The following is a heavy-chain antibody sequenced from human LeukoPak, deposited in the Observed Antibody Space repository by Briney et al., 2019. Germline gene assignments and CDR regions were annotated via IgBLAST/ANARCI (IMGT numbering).Heavy chain of an antibody. CDR2: IKSKTDGGTT. J-gene: IGHJ4*02. D-gene: IGHD3-9*01. CDR3: TTVSYDILTGYYRPPYFDY. CDR1: GFTFSNAW. Sequence: GGSLRLSCAASGFTFSNAWMSWVRQAPGKWLEWVGRIKSKTDGGTTDYAAPVKGRFTISRDDSKNTLYLQMNSLRTEDTAVYYCTTVSYDILTGYYRPPYFDYWGQGTLVTVSS. V-gene: IGHV3-15*01.